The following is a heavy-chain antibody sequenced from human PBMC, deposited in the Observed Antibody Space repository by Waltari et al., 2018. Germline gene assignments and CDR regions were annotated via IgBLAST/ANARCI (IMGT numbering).Heavy chain of an antibody. D-gene: IGHD3-22*01. V-gene: IGHV3-66*02. J-gene: IGHJ3*02. CDR3: AREPYYYDSMRAFDI. CDR2: IYSGGST. CDR1: GFTFSSYW. Sequence: EVQLVESGGGLVQPGGSLRLSCAASGFTFSSYWMHWVRQAPGKGLEWVSVIYSGGSTYYADSVKGRFTISRDNSKNTLYLQMNSLRAEDTAVYYCAREPYYYDSMRAFDIWGQGTMVTVSS.